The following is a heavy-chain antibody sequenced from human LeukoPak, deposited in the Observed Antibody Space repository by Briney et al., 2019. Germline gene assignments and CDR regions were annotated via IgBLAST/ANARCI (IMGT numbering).Heavy chain of an antibody. CDR3: ARVIGYYYDSSGYSPGD. V-gene: IGHV4-39*07. CDR1: GGSISSSSYY. J-gene: IGHJ4*02. CDR2: IYYSGST. D-gene: IGHD3-22*01. Sequence: SETLSLTCTVSGGSISSSSYYWGWIRQPPGKGLEWIGSIYYSGSTYYNPSLKSRVTISVDTSKNQFSLKLSSVTAADTAVYYCARVIGYYYDSSGYSPGDWGQGTLVTVSS.